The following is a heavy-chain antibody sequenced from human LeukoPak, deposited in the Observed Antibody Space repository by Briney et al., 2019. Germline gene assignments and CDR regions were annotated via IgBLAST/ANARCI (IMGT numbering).Heavy chain of an antibody. V-gene: IGHV4-34*01. CDR3: ARGLGRPFDY. CDR2: INHSGST. J-gene: IGHJ4*02. CDR1: GGSFSGYY. Sequence: SSETLSLTCAVYGGSFSGYYWSWIRQPPGKGLEWIGEINHSGSTNYNPSLKSRVTISVDTSKNQFSLKLSSVTAADTAVYYCARGLGRPFDYWGQGTLVTVSS. D-gene: IGHD1-26*01.